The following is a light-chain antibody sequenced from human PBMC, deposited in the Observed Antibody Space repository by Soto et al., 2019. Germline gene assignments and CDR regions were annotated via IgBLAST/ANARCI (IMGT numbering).Light chain of an antibody. Sequence: EIQMTQSPSTLSVSPGDRATISCRASQSVSSGLAWYQQKPGQAPRLLIYDASTRATGIPVRFSGSGSGTEFTLTISSLQSEDYDLSYCQQYNKWPPLTFGRGTKVEI. CDR3: QQYNKWPPLT. CDR2: DAS. J-gene: IGKJ4*01. CDR1: QSVSSG. V-gene: IGKV3-15*01.